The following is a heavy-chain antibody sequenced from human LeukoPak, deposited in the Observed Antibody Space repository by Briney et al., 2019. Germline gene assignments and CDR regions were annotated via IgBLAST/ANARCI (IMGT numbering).Heavy chain of an antibody. CDR3: AQSSAMKYPESY. CDR2: INPNSGGT. V-gene: IGHV1-2*06. Sequence: ASVKVSCKASGYTFTGYYMHWVRQAPGQGLEWMGRINPNSGGTNYAQKFQGRVTMTRDTSISTAYMELSRLRSDDTAVYYCAQSSAMKYPESYCGQGTLVTVSS. CDR1: GYTFTGYY. D-gene: IGHD5-18*01. J-gene: IGHJ4*02.